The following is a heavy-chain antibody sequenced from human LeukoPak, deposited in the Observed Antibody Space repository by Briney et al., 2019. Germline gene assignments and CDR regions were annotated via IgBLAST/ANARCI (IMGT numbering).Heavy chain of an antibody. J-gene: IGHJ4*02. CDR3: ARDSQQWLVLSYFDY. D-gene: IGHD6-19*01. Sequence: GGSLRLSRAASGFTFSSYAMHWVRQAPGKGLEWVAVISYDGSNKYYADSVKGRFTISRDNSKNTLYLQMNSLRAEDTAVYYCARDSQQWLVLSYFDYWGQGTLVTVSS. CDR2: ISYDGSNK. V-gene: IGHV3-30*04. CDR1: GFTFSSYA.